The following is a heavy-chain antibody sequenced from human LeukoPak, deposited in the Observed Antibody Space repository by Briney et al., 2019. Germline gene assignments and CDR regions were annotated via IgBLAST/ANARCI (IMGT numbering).Heavy chain of an antibody. J-gene: IGHJ4*02. CDR2: INPNSGGT. V-gene: IGHV1-2*02. CDR3: ARVKKHYYGSGSYLRAYYFDY. D-gene: IGHD3-10*01. Sequence: ASVKVSCKASGYTFTGYYMHWVRQAPGQGLEWMGWINPNSGGTNYAQKFQGRVTMTRDTSISTAYMELSRLRSDDTAVYYCARVKKHYYGSGSYLRAYYFDYWGQGTLVTVSS. CDR1: GYTFTGYY.